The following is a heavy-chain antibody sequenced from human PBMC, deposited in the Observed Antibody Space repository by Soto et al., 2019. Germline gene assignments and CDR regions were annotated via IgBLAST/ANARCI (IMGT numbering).Heavy chain of an antibody. D-gene: IGHD5-12*01. CDR1: GYTFTCYA. CDR3: ARVVVATIWEPLGHDDY. V-gene: IGHV1-18*01. Sequence: GASVKVSCKASGYTFTCYAISWVRQAPGQGLEWMGWISAYNGNTNYAQKLQGRVTMTTDTSTSTAYMELRSLRSDDTAVYYCARVVVATIWEPLGHDDYWGQGTLVTVSS. CDR2: ISAYNGNT. J-gene: IGHJ4*02.